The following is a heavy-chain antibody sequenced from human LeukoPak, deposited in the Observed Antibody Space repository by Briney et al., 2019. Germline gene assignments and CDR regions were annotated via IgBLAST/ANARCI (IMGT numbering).Heavy chain of an antibody. CDR1: GFTFGDYA. CDR2: ISYDGSNK. CDR3: ASEIIFESFDY. Sequence: GGSLRLSCTASGFTFGDYAMSWFRQAPGKGLEWAAVISYDGSNKYYADSVKGRFTISRDNSKNTLYLQMNSLRAEDTAVYYCASEIIFESFDYWGQGTLVTVSS. D-gene: IGHD3-9*01. J-gene: IGHJ4*02. V-gene: IGHV3-30*04.